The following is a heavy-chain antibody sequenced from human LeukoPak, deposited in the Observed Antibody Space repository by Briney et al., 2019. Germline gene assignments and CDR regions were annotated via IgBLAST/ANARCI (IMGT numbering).Heavy chain of an antibody. CDR2: FYRSGGT. D-gene: IGHD6-19*01. J-gene: IGHJ5*02. V-gene: IGHV4-59*02. CDR1: GGSVSSYY. CDR3: ARGYSSGWNGRVAFDP. Sequence: SETLSLTCSVSGGSVSSYYWNWIRQPPGKGLEWIGIFYRSGGTHYNPSLKSRVTISLDTSKSQVSLNLNSVTAADTAVYYCARGYSSGWNGRVAFDPWGQGTLVTVSS.